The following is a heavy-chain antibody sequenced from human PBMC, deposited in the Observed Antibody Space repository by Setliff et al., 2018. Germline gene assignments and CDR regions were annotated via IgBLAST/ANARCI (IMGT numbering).Heavy chain of an antibody. CDR2: INHSGST. V-gene: IGHV4-34*01. CDR1: GGSFSGYY. J-gene: IGHJ6*03. Sequence: PSETLSLTCAVYGGSFSGYYWSWIRQPPGKGLEWIGEINHSGSTNYNQSLKSRVTLSVDTSKNQFSLQLTSVTAADTAIYYCARGGGSVLPNYYYFNYMDVWGKGTTVT. CDR3: ARGGGSVLPNYYYFNYMDV. D-gene: IGHD2-15*01.